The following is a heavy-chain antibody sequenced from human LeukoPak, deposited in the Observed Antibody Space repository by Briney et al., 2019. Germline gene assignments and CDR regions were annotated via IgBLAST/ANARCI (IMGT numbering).Heavy chain of an antibody. CDR2: IYYSGST. D-gene: IGHD5-24*01. V-gene: IGHV4-59*12. J-gene: IGHJ4*02. Sequence: SETLSLTCTVSGGSISSYYWSWIRQPPGKGLEWIGYIYYSGSTNYNPSLKSRVTISVDTSKNQFSLKLSSVTAADTAVYYCARGQGDGYFDYWGQGTLVTVSS. CDR1: GGSISSYY. CDR3: ARGQGDGYFDY.